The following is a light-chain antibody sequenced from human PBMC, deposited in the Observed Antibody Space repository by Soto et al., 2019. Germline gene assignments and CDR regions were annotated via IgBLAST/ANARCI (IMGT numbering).Light chain of an antibody. CDR1: QTISSW. Sequence: DIQMTQSPSTLSGSVGDRVTITCRASQTISSWLAWYQQKPGKAPKLLIYEASTLKSGVPSRFSGSGSGTDFTLAISSLQPDDFATYYCQHYYSYSWAFGQGTKVDI. V-gene: IGKV1-5*03. CDR2: EAS. J-gene: IGKJ1*01. CDR3: QHYYSYSWA.